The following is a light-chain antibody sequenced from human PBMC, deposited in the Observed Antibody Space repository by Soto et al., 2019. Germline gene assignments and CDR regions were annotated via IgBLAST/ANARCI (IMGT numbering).Light chain of an antibody. CDR2: DTS. J-gene: IGKJ1*01. CDR3: QQYGSSAS. CDR1: QRVSGGF. V-gene: IGKV3D-20*01. Sequence: EIVWTQSPATLSLSPGERATLSCRASQRVSGGFLAWYQQKPGLAPRLILYDTSFRATGIPDRFSGSGSGTDFTLTISRLDPEDFAVYYCQQYGSSASFGQGTKVDIK.